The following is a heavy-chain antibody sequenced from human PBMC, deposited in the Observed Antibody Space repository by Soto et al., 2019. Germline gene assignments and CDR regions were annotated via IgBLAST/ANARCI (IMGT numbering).Heavy chain of an antibody. CDR3: ARGNGQWHSMRYYGVDV. V-gene: IGHV4-34*01. D-gene: IGHD6-19*01. J-gene: IGHJ6*02. CDR1: GGSFSGYS. CDR2: INHSGST. Sequence: QVQLQQWGAGLLQPSETLSLTCAVYGGSFSGYSWSWIRQPPGKGLEWIAEINHSGSTNYNPSLKSRVTISVDTSKNQFSLKLTSVTAADTAVYYCARGNGQWHSMRYYGVDVWGQGTTVIVSS.